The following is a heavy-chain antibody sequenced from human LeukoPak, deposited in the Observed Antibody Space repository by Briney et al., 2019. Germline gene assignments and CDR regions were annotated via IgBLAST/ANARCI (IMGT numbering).Heavy chain of an antibody. D-gene: IGHD5-12*01. Sequence: PGGSLRLSCAASGFTFSNAWMSWVRQAPGKGLEWVGRIKSKTDGGTTDYAAPVKGRFTISRDDSKTTLYLQMNSLKTEDTAVYYCTTELILATTMYYFDYWGQGTLVTVSS. J-gene: IGHJ4*02. V-gene: IGHV3-15*01. CDR3: TTELILATTMYYFDY. CDR2: IKSKTDGGTT. CDR1: GFTFSNAW.